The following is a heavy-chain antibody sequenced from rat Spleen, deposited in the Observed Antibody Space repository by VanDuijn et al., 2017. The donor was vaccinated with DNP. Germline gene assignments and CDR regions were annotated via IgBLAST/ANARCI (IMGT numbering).Heavy chain of an antibody. D-gene: IGHD1-6*01. CDR3: VRRTTDYYYSFNF. V-gene: IGHV5-20*01. Sequence: EVQLAESGGGLVQPGRSLKLSCAASGFTFSDYYMAWVRQAPTKGLEWVASISYDGGSTYYRDSVKGRFTSSRDNAKSSLYLQMDSLRSEDTATYYCVRRTTDYYYSFNFWGHGVMVIVSS. CDR2: ISYDGGST. CDR1: GFTFSDYY. J-gene: IGHJ2*01.